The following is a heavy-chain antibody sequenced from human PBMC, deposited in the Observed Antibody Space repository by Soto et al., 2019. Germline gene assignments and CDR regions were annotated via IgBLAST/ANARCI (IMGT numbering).Heavy chain of an antibody. CDR3: ARDWPYGSGSSLWYYGMDV. J-gene: IGHJ6*02. CDR2: IWYDGSNK. D-gene: IGHD3-10*01. V-gene: IGHV3-33*01. Sequence: QVQLVESGGGVVQPGRSLRLSCAASGFTISSYGMHWVRQAPGKGLEWVAVIWYDGSNKYYADSVKGRFTISRDNSKNTLYLQMNSLRAEDTAVYYCARDWPYGSGSSLWYYGMDVWGQGTTVTVSS. CDR1: GFTISSYG.